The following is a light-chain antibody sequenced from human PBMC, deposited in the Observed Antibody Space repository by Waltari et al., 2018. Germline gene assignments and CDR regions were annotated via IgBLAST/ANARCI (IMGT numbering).Light chain of an antibody. CDR3: QQSYSTPRT. Sequence: DIQMTQSPSSLSASVGDRVTIPCRASQSISSYLNWYQQKPGKAPKLLIYAESSLQSGVPSRFSGSGSGTDFTLTISSLQPEDFATYYCQQSYSTPRTFGQGTKVEIK. CDR2: AES. V-gene: IGKV1-39*01. J-gene: IGKJ1*01. CDR1: QSISSY.